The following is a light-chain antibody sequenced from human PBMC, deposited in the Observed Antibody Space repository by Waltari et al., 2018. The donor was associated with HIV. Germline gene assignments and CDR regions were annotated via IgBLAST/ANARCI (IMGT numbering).Light chain of an antibody. CDR1: SSDIRGYTY. CDR3: SSYAPTNKFYVL. V-gene: IGLV2-8*01. Sequence: QSALTQPPSASGSPGQSVTMSCTGTSSDIRGYTYLSWYQHHPGKAPKLIMTEVTKRPSGVPDRFSGSKSGNTASLTVSGLQAEDEAHYYCSSYAPTNKFYVLFGGGTTLTVL. J-gene: IGLJ2*01. CDR2: EVT.